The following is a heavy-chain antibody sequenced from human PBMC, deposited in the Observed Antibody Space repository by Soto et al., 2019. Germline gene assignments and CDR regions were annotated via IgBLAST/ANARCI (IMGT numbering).Heavy chain of an antibody. Sequence: GSLRLSCVASVFAFKNYEMNWVRQAPGKGLEWISYISNSGNTIYVADSMRGRFTISRDNAKNSLFLQMNSLRADDTAVYYCARDIDNRDYYYGLDVWGQGTTVTVSS. CDR1: VFAFKNYE. CDR2: ISNSGNTI. CDR3: ARDIDNRDYYYGLDV. D-gene: IGHD1-20*01. J-gene: IGHJ6*02. V-gene: IGHV3-48*03.